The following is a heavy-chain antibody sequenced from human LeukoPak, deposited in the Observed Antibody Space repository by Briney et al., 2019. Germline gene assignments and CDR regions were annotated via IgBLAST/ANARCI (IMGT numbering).Heavy chain of an antibody. CDR2: ISGSGGNT. CDR1: GFTFSSYA. Sequence: GGSLRLSCAASGFTFSSYAMSWVRQAPGKGLEWVSAISGSGGNTYDADSVKGRFTISRDNSKNTLYLQMNSLRVGDTAVYYCAKSDRFRVHCSSTSCYGWYFDLWGRGTLVTVSS. J-gene: IGHJ2*01. CDR3: AKSDRFRVHCSSTSCYGWYFDL. V-gene: IGHV3-23*01. D-gene: IGHD2-2*01.